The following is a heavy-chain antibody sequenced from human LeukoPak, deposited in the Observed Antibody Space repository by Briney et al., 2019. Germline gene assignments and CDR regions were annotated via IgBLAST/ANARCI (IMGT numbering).Heavy chain of an antibody. Sequence: ASVKVSCKASGYTFTSYDINWVRQAKGQGIEWMGWMNPNSGNTGYAQKFHGRVTMTRTTSISTAYMELSSLRSEDTAVYYCARAPSITGTTPPGYWGQGTLVTVSS. CDR1: GYTFTSYD. CDR3: ARAPSITGTTPPGY. CDR2: MNPNSGNT. D-gene: IGHD1-7*01. J-gene: IGHJ4*02. V-gene: IGHV1-8*01.